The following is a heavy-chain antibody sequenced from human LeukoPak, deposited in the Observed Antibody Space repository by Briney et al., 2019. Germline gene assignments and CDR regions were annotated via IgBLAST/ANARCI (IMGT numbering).Heavy chain of an antibody. CDR3: ASTNSSGWYRYLHDAFDI. Sequence: PSGTLSLTCAVSGGSISSSNWWSWVRQPPGKGLEWIGSIYYSGSTYYNPSLKSRVTISVDTSKNQFSLKLSSVTAADTAVYYCASTNSSGWYRYLHDAFDIWGQGTMVTVSS. CDR2: IYYSGST. V-gene: IGHV4-4*02. CDR1: GGSISSSNW. D-gene: IGHD6-19*01. J-gene: IGHJ3*02.